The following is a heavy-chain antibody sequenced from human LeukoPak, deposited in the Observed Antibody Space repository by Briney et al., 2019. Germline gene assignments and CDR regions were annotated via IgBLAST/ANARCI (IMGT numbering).Heavy chain of an antibody. J-gene: IGHJ4*02. CDR2: INQDGTEK. CDR3: VRDFRSADY. CDR1: GFTFSSYS. V-gene: IGHV3-7*01. Sequence: PGGSLRLSCAASGFTFSSYSMNWVRQAPGEGLEWVAKINQDGTEKAYVDSVRGRFTISRDNAKNMVFLQMNSLRADDTAVYYCVRDFRSADYWGQGILVTVSS.